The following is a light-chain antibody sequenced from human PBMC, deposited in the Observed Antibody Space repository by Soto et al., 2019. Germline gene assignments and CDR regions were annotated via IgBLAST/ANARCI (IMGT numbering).Light chain of an antibody. J-gene: IGKJ2*01. V-gene: IGKV3-20*01. Sequence: VLPQSPDTLSLSPGDRATLSCRASQSVRSTFLAWYQQKPGQAPRLLIYGASNRAAGIPERFSGSASGTEFPLTISRLEPDDSAVYSCQQYHDSPMNTFGQGTKLQIK. CDR1: QSVRSTF. CDR2: GAS. CDR3: QQYHDSPMNT.